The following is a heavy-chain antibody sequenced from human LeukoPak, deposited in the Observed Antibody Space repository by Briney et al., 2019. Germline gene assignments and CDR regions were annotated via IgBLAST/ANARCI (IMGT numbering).Heavy chain of an antibody. CDR2: IIPIFGTA. Sequence: GASVKVSCKASGGTFSSYAISWVRQAPGQGLEWMGGIIPIFGTANYAQKFQGRVTITTDESTSTAYMELSSLRSEDTAVYYCARGFRAARLRGGAFDIWGQGTMVTVSS. J-gene: IGHJ3*02. CDR1: GGTFSSYA. V-gene: IGHV1-69*05. CDR3: ARGFRAARLRGGAFDI. D-gene: IGHD6-6*01.